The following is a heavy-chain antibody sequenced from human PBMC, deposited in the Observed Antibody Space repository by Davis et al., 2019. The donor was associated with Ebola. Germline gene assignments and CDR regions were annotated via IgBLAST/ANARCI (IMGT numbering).Heavy chain of an antibody. CDR1: GYTFTNYF. V-gene: IGHV1-46*03. CDR2: INPISGGT. CDR3: TSVRIDRTHRGYYFNY. Sequence: ASVKVSCKASGYTFTNYFVHWVRQAPGQGLEWVGIINPISGGTSYAQMFQGRFTVTRDTSTSTVYMEVSSLRSEDTAVYYCTSVRIDRTHRGYYFNYWGQGTVVTVSS. D-gene: IGHD6-25*01. J-gene: IGHJ4*02.